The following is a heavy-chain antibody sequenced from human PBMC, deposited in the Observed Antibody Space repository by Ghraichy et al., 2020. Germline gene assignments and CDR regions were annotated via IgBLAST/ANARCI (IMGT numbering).Heavy chain of an antibody. D-gene: IGHD3-22*01. J-gene: IGHJ4*02. CDR1: GGSFSGYY. CDR2: IKHSGST. V-gene: IGHV4-34*01. CDR3: ARGPPIEYHEGSGYYYFDF. Sequence: SETLSLTCVVYGGSFSGYYWSWIRQPPGKGLEWIGEIKHSGSTNYNPSLKSRVTIAVVTSKNQFSLRLTSVTAADTAVYYCARGPPIEYHEGSGYYYFDFWGQGSLVTVSS.